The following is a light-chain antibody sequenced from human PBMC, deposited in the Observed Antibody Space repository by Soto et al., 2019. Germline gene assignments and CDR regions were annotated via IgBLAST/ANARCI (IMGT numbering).Light chain of an antibody. CDR2: AAS. CDR3: QQSFGTPLI. CDR1: QSISSY. Sequence: DIQMTQSQSSLSASVGDRVTITCRASQSISSYLNWYQQKPGKAPKLLIYAASSLQSGVPSRFSGSGSGTDFTLTISSLQPEDFATYYCQQSFGTPLIFGGGTNVDI. J-gene: IGKJ4*01. V-gene: IGKV1-39*01.